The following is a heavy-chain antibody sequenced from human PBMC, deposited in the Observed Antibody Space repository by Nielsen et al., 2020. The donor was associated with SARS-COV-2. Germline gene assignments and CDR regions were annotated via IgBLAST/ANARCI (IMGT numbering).Heavy chain of an antibody. CDR1: GFTFSSYA. J-gene: IGHJ4*02. CDR3: ARDEPLLSLDY. CDR2: ISSSGSTI. D-gene: IGHD2-21*02. V-gene: IGHV3-48*03. Sequence: GGSLRLSCAASGFTFSSYAMNWVRQAPGKGLEWVSYISSSGSTIYYADSVKGRFTISRDNAKNSLYLQMNSLRAEDTAVYYCARDEPLLSLDYWGQGTLVTVSS.